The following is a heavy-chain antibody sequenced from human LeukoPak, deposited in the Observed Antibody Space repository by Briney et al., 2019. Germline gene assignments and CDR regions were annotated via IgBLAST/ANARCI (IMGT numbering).Heavy chain of an antibody. D-gene: IGHD6-19*01. J-gene: IGHJ3*02. CDR1: GFTFSSYS. Sequence: PGGSLRLSCAASGFTFSSYSMNWVRQAPGKGLEWVSSISSSSSYIYYADSVKGRFTISRDNAKNSLYLQMNSLRAEDTAVYYCARDDHDWQWGAFDIWGQGTMVTVSS. V-gene: IGHV3-21*01. CDR2: ISSSSSYI. CDR3: ARDDHDWQWGAFDI.